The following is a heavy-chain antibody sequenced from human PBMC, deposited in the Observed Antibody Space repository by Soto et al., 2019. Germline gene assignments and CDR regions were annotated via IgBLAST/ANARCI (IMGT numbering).Heavy chain of an antibody. J-gene: IGHJ4*02. V-gene: IGHV3-66*01. Sequence: GGSLRLSCAASGFTVSSNYMSWVRQAPGKGLEWVSVIYSGGSTYYADYVKGRLTISRDNSKNTLDLQMNSLRAEDTAVYYCARELMSVAGPYFDYWGQGTLVTVSS. CDR3: ARELMSVAGPYFDY. CDR1: GFTVSSNY. CDR2: IYSGGST. D-gene: IGHD6-19*01.